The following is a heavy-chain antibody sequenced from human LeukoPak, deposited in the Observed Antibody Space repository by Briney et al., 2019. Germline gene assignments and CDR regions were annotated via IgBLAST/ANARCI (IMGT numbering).Heavy chain of an antibody. V-gene: IGHV4-4*07. J-gene: IGHJ6*03. CDR2: IYTSGTT. Sequence: SETLSLTCTVSGGSISGHYWNWIRQPAGKGLEWIGRIYTSGTTNYNPSLKSRVTMSVDTSKNQFSLKLSSVTAADTAVYYCAGLRDYDILTGHVNYYYYYMDVWGKGTTVTISS. CDR3: AGLRDYDILTGHVNYYYYYMDV. D-gene: IGHD3-9*01. CDR1: GGSISGHY.